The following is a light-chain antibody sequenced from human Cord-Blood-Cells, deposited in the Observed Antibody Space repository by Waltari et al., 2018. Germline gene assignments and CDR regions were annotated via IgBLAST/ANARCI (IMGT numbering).Light chain of an antibody. V-gene: IGLV2-14*01. CDR1: SSDVGGYNY. Sequence: QSALTQPASVSGPPGQSTTISCTGTSSDVGGYNYVSWYQPHTGKAPKLMIYDVSNRPSGVSNRFSGSKSGDTASLTISGLQAEDEADYYCSSYTSSSTPYVFGTGTKVTVL. J-gene: IGLJ1*01. CDR3: SSYTSSSTPYV. CDR2: DVS.